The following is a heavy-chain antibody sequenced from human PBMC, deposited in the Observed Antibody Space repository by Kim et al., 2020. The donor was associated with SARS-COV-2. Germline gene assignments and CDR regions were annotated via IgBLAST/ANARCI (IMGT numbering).Heavy chain of an antibody. Sequence: YANSVMVRFTISRDNSKNTLYQQMTSRRAEDTAVYYCARTPSYYYGMDVWGQGTTVTVSS. V-gene: IGHV3-33*03. CDR3: ARTPSYYYGMDV. J-gene: IGHJ6*02.